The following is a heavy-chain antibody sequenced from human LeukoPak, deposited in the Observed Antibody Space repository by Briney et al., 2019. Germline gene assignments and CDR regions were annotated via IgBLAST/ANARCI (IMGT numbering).Heavy chain of an antibody. Sequence: GESLRISCKGSGYSFTSYWIGWVRQMPGKGLEWVGIIYPDDSDTRYSPSFQDQVIISADKSISTAYLQWSSLKASDTAMYYCARHYPGGDYFIDYWGQGTLVTVSS. J-gene: IGHJ4*02. CDR2: IYPDDSDT. V-gene: IGHV5-51*01. CDR1: GYSFTSYW. D-gene: IGHD4-17*01. CDR3: ARHYPGGDYFIDY.